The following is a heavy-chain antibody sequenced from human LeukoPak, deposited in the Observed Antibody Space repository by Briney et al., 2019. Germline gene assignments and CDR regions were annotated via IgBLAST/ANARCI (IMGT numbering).Heavy chain of an antibody. V-gene: IGHV1-69*06. CDR2: IIPMFGTV. D-gene: IGHD5-12*01. CDR1: GGTFSSYA. Sequence: SVKVSCKASGGTFSSYAISWVRQAPGQGLEWMGRIIPMFGTVKYAQKFQGRVTITADTSTSTAYMELSSLRSEDTAVYYCARDRDMDIVATTLTLDYWGQGTLVTVSS. CDR3: ARDRDMDIVATTLTLDY. J-gene: IGHJ4*02.